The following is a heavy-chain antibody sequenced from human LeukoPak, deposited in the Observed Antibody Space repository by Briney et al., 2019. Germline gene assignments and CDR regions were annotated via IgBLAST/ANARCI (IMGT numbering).Heavy chain of an antibody. Sequence: GGSLRLSCAASGFTFGSYTMNWVRQAPGKGLEWVSSISSSSTTIYYADSVKGRFTSSRDNAKNSLYLQMNSLRAEDTAVYYCARQVTTISPIDYWGQGTLVTVSS. CDR2: ISSSSTTI. V-gene: IGHV3-48*04. CDR1: GFTFGSYT. J-gene: IGHJ4*02. CDR3: ARQVTTISPIDY. D-gene: IGHD5-12*01.